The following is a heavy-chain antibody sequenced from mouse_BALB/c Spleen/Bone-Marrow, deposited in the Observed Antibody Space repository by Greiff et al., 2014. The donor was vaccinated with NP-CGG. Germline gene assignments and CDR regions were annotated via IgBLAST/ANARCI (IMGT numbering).Heavy chain of an antibody. CDR2: FYPGSGSI. J-gene: IGHJ3*01. D-gene: IGHD2-4*01. V-gene: IGHV1-62-2*01. CDR1: GYNFTEYF. CDR3: AKYDERDYDGFDD. Sequence: QVQLQQSGAELVKPGASVKLSCKASGYNFTEYFIHWVKQRSGQGLAWIGRFYPGSGSIKYNENFKDKATLTADKSSSTVYMELSRVTSEDSAVDVCAKYDERDYDGFDDWGQGTLVTVSA.